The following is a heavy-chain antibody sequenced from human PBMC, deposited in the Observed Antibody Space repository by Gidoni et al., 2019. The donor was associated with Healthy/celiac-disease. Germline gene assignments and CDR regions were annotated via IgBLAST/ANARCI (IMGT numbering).Heavy chain of an antibody. CDR1: GFTVSRNY. D-gene: IGHD5-18*01. CDR2: IYSGGST. CDR3: ARVGYSYGLGYYYGMDV. J-gene: IGHJ6*02. V-gene: IGHV3-53*02. Sequence: EVQLVETGGGLIQPGGSLRLSCAASGFTVSRNYMSWVRQAPGKGLVWVSVIYSGGSTYYADSVKGRFTISRDNSKNTLYLQMNSLRAEDTAVYYCARVGYSYGLGYYYGMDVWGQGTTVTVSS.